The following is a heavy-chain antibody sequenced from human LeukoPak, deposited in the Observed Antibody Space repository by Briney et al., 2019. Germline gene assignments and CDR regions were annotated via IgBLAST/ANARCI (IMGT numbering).Heavy chain of an antibody. CDR1: GGSISSYY. Sequence: SETLSLTCTVSGGSISSYYWSWIRQPPGKGLEWIGYIYYSGSTNYNPSLKSRVTISVDTSKNQFSLKLSSVTAADTAVYYCAREGPTYYYYMDVWGKGTMVTVSS. CDR3: AREGPTYYYYMDV. V-gene: IGHV4-59*01. J-gene: IGHJ6*03. CDR2: IYYSGST.